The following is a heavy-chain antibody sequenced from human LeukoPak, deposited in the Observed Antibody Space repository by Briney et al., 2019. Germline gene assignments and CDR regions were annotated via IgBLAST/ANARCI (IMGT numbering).Heavy chain of an antibody. J-gene: IGHJ1*01. CDR1: GFTFNKYG. V-gene: IGHV3-30*18. CDR2: RSDDGSAQ. CDR3: AKDRDPYSSGTWDS. D-gene: IGHD3-22*01. Sequence: GRSLRLSRIASGFTFNKYGMHWVRQAPGKGLEWVAVRSDDGSAQHYADSVRGRFTISRDNSKNTLSLQMNSLRPEDTAMYFCAKDRDPYSSGTWDSWGQGTLVIVSS.